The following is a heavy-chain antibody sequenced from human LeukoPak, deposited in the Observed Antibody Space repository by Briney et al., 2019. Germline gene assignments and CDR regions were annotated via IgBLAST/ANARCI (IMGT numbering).Heavy chain of an antibody. V-gene: IGHV3-30*18. D-gene: IGHD5-12*01. CDR1: GFTFSRYG. CDR3: AKELDSGYDRAFQH. Sequence: GGSLRLSCAASGFTFSRYGMNWVRQAPGKGLEWVAVVSYDGSDKYYADSVKGRFTISRDNSKNTLHLQMDSLRAEDTAVYYCAKELDSGYDRAFQHWGQGTIVTVSS. CDR2: VSYDGSDK. J-gene: IGHJ1*01.